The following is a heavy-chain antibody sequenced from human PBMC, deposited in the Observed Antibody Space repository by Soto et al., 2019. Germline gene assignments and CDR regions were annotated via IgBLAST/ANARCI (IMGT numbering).Heavy chain of an antibody. CDR1: ALTFSSYT. J-gene: IGHJ1*01. CDR3: ARELHYDSRGCGY. V-gene: IGHV3-21*01. D-gene: IGHD3-22*01. Sequence: SLRLSCPASALTFSSYTMNCLSQAPGKGLESVSSIRSSSVYIYYAVSLKGRFPISRDNAKNCLYLRMNSLRAEDTAVYYCARELHYDSRGCGYWGQGTLVTVS. CDR2: IRSSSVYI.